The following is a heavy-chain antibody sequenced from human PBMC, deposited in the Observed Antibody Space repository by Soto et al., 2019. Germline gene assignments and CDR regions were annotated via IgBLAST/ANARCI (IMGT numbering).Heavy chain of an antibody. Sequence: EVHLVESGGGLVQPGRSLRLSCAASGFSFDDYAMHWVRQAPGKGLEWVSGISWNTGNIDYADSVKGRFTISRDNAKNSLYMQMNSLRADDTALYYCAKGQKNCAGDCKVSNEAFDIWGQGTMVTVSS. CDR3: AKGQKNCAGDCKVSNEAFDI. CDR1: GFSFDDYA. J-gene: IGHJ3*02. V-gene: IGHV3-9*01. CDR2: ISWNTGNI. D-gene: IGHD2-21*02.